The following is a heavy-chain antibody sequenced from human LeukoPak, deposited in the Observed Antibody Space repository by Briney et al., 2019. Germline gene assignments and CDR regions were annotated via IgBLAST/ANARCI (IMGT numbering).Heavy chain of an antibody. CDR1: GFTFSIYA. V-gene: IGHV3-64*01. Sequence: GGSLRLSCAASGFTFSIYAMHWVRHAPGKGLEYVSAISSNGGSTYYANSVKGRFTISTDTSKNTLYLQMGSLRAEDMAVYYCARDLSTGTTNWFDPWGQGTLVTVSS. J-gene: IGHJ5*02. CDR3: ARDLSTGTTNWFDP. D-gene: IGHD1-7*01. CDR2: ISSNGGST.